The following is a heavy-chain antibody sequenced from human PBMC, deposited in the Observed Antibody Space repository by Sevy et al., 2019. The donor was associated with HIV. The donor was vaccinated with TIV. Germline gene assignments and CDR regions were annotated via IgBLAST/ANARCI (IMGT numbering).Heavy chain of an antibody. J-gene: IGHJ3*02. CDR3: AGGGNPGQAASDI. CDR1: GFTLSSHS. Sequence: GGSLRLSCAVSGFTLSSHSMNWVRQAPGKGLEWLSHIRGDDENKYYADSVQGRFTISRDDASNSVHLQMNSLRDEDTAVYYGAGGGNPGQAASDIWGQGTVVTVSS. CDR2: IRGDDENK. V-gene: IGHV3-48*02.